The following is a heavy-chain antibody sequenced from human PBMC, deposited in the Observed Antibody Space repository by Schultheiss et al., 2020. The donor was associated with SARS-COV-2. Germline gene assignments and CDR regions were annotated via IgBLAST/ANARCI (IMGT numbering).Heavy chain of an antibody. V-gene: IGHV4-34*01. CDR3: ARYYYDSSGHQGDY. CDR2: INHSGST. Sequence: SETLSLTCTVSGGSISSYYWSWIRQPPGKGLEWIGEINHSGSTNYNPSLKSRVTISVDKSKNQFSLKLSSVTAADTAVYYCARYYYDSSGHQGDYWGQGTLVTVSS. CDR1: GGSISSYY. D-gene: IGHD3-22*01. J-gene: IGHJ4*02.